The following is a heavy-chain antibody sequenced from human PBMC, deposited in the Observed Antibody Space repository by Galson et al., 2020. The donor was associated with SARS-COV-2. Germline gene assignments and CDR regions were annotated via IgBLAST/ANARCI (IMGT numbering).Heavy chain of an antibody. V-gene: IGHV1-2*04. Sequence: ASVKVSCKASGYTFTGYYMHWVRQAPGQGLEWMGWINPNSGGTNYAQKFQGWVTMTRDTSISTAYMELSRLRSDDTAVYYCARATRRWLQTGWFDPWGQGTLVTVSS. J-gene: IGHJ5*02. CDR3: ARATRRWLQTGWFDP. D-gene: IGHD5-12*01. CDR2: INPNSGGT. CDR1: GYTFTGYY.